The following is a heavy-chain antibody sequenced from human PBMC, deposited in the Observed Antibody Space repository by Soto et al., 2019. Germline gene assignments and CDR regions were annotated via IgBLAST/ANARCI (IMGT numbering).Heavy chain of an antibody. J-gene: IGHJ6*02. CDR3: AREPPWGYDGPRLYGMDV. CDR1: GYTFTGYY. D-gene: IGHD5-12*01. V-gene: IGHV1-2*02. CDR2: INPNSGGT. Sequence: WASVKVSCKASGYTFTGYYMHWVRQAPGQGLEWMGWINPNSGGTNYAQKFQGRVTMTRDTSISTAYMELSRLRSDDTAVYYCAREPPWGYDGPRLYGMDVWGQGTTVTVSS.